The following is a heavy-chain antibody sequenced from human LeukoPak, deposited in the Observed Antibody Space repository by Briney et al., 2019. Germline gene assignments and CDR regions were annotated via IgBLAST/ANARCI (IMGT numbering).Heavy chain of an antibody. Sequence: ASVKVSCKASGYTFTGYYMHWVRQAPGQGLEWVGWINPNSGGTNYAQKFKGRVTMTRDTSISTAYMELSRLTSDDTAVYYCARDRTGESDFDYWGQGTLVTVSS. J-gene: IGHJ4*02. CDR3: ARDRTGESDFDY. V-gene: IGHV1-2*02. CDR1: GYTFTGYY. CDR2: INPNSGGT. D-gene: IGHD7-27*01.